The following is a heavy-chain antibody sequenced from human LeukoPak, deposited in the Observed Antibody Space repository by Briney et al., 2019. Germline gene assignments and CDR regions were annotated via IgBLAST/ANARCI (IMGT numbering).Heavy chain of an antibody. Sequence: ASVKVSYKASGYTFTSYGISWVRQAPGQGLEWMGWISAYNGNTNYAQKLQGRVTMTTDTSTSTAYMELRSLRSDDTAVYYCARDLYSGSYVAPEGFDYWGQGTLVTVSS. D-gene: IGHD1-26*01. CDR1: GYTFTSYG. CDR2: ISAYNGNT. CDR3: ARDLYSGSYVAPEGFDY. J-gene: IGHJ4*02. V-gene: IGHV1-18*01.